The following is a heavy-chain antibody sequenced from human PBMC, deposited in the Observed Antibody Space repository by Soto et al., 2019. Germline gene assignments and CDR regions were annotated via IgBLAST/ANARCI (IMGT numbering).Heavy chain of an antibody. Sequence: EVQLLESGRTLVQPGGSLKLSCAASGFTFSSYSMSWVRQAPGKGLEWVSGISGTGGSTYNADSVKGRFTISRDNSKNTLYLKMNSLTAEDTAIFSCAKSRGETWTTYHFDNWGREPWSPSPQ. CDR3: AKSRGETWTTYHFDN. CDR2: ISGTGGST. D-gene: IGHD4-17*01. CDR1: GFTFSSYS. J-gene: IGHJ4*02. V-gene: IGHV3-23*01.